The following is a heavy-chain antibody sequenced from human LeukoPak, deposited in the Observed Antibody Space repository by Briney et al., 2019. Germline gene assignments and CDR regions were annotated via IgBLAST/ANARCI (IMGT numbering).Heavy chain of an antibody. D-gene: IGHD6-19*01. CDR1: GFPVSSNY. Sequence: SGGSLRLSCAASGFPVSSNYMNWVRQAPGKGPEWVSVIYSGGSTYYADSVKGRFTISRDNSKNTLYLQMNSLRAEDTAVYYCARAYSSGWPHFYYYYGMDVWGQGTTVTVSS. V-gene: IGHV3-53*01. J-gene: IGHJ6*02. CDR2: IYSGGST. CDR3: ARAYSSGWPHFYYYYGMDV.